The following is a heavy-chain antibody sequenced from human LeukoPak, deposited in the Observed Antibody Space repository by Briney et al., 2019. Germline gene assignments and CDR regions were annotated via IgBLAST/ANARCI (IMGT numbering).Heavy chain of an antibody. CDR3: ARASEAIEVAAVFDY. V-gene: IGHV1-18*01. CDR1: GYTFTSYG. Sequence: ASVKVSCKASGYTFTSYGISWVRQAPGQGLEWMGWISAYNGNTNYAQKLQGRVTMTTDTSTSTAYMELRSLRSDDTAVYYCARASEAIEVAAVFDYWGQGTLVTVSS. D-gene: IGHD6-19*01. CDR2: ISAYNGNT. J-gene: IGHJ4*02.